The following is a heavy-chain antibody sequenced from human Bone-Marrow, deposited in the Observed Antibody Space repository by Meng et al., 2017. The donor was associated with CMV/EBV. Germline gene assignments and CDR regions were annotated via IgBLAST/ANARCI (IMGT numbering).Heavy chain of an antibody. CDR2: INPNSGGT. J-gene: IGHJ5*02. CDR3: ATAPVLMVYRAFDP. V-gene: IGHV1-2*02. D-gene: IGHD2-8*01. Sequence: ASVKVSCKTSGYTFTRFGVTWMRQAPGQGLEWMGWINPNSGGTNYAQKFQGRVTMTRDTSISTAYMELSRLRSDDTAVYYCATAPVLMVYRAFDPWGQGTLVTVSS. CDR1: GYTFTRFG.